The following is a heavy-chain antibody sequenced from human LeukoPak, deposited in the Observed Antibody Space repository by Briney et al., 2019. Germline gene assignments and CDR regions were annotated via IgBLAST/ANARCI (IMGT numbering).Heavy chain of an antibody. CDR3: ARDYTLTLGTTTYFQH. Sequence: ASVKVSCKASGYIFDIYALIWVRQAPGQGLELMGWISTNTGNPTYAQGFTGRFVFSLDTSVSTAYLQIRSLKAEDTAVYYCARDYTLTLGTTTYFQHWGQGTLVTVSS. J-gene: IGHJ1*01. CDR1: GYIFDIYA. V-gene: IGHV7-4-1*02. D-gene: IGHD1-7*01. CDR2: ISTNTGNP.